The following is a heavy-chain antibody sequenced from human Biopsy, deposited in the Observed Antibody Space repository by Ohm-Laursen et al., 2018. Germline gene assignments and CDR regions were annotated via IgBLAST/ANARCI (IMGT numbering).Heavy chain of an antibody. V-gene: IGHV3-9*01. CDR1: DFTFDDYA. Sequence: SLRLSCSASDFTFDDYAMSWVRQRPGKGLEWVSGITWNSGHIAYADSVKGRFTISRDNAKNVLWLQMNSLRVDDTAMYYCVKDIRRYFYGMDVWGQVTTVTVS. CDR2: ITWNSGHI. D-gene: IGHD3-10*01. CDR3: VKDIRRYFYGMDV. J-gene: IGHJ6*02.